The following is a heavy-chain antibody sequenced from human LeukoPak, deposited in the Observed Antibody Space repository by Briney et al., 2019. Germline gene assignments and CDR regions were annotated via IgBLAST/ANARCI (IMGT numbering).Heavy chain of an antibody. V-gene: IGHV4-38-2*02. CDR2: IYHSGST. J-gene: IGHJ4*02. CDR3: ARVTPMATIVY. Sequence: PSETLSLTCTVSGYSISSGYYWGWIRQPPGKGLERIGSIYHSGSTYYNPSLKSRVTISVDTSKNQFSLKLSSVTAADTAVYYCARVTPMATIVYWGQGTLVTVSS. CDR1: GYSISSGYY. D-gene: IGHD5-24*01.